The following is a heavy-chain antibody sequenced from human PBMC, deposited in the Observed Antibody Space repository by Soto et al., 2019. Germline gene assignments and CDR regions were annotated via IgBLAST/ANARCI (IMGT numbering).Heavy chain of an antibody. D-gene: IGHD1-20*01. V-gene: IGHV1-2*02. Sequence: ASVKVSCKASGGTFSSYAISWVRQAPGQGLEWMGWINPNSGGTNYAQKFQGRVTMTRDTSISTAYMELSRLRSDDTAVYYCARDNWNDRIYDYWGQGTLVAVSS. CDR2: INPNSGGT. J-gene: IGHJ4*02. CDR3: ARDNWNDRIYDY. CDR1: GGTFSSYA.